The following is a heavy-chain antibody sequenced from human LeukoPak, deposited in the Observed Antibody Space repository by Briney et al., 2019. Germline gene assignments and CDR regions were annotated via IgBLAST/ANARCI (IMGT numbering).Heavy chain of an antibody. Sequence: SETLSLTCTVSGASISSSSYFWGWIRQPPGKGLEWIGTIYYSGSPYYNPSLKSRVTISVDASKNQFSLRLNSMTAADTAVYYCAVAGARYSDTGGLYAFDFWGRGTMVTVSS. D-gene: IGHD2-8*02. CDR3: AVAGARYSDTGGLYAFDF. J-gene: IGHJ3*01. CDR1: GASISSSSYF. CDR2: IYYSGSP. V-gene: IGHV4-39*01.